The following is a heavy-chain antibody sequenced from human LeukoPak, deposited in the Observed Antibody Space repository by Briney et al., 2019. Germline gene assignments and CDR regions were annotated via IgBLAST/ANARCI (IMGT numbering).Heavy chain of an antibody. CDR3: ARESAVAGKKAIDY. CDR1: GGSISSYY. J-gene: IGHJ4*02. V-gene: IGHV4-59*01. Sequence: SETLSLTCTVSGGSISSYYWSWIRQPPGKGLEWIGYIYYSGSTNYNPSLKSRVTISVDTSKNQFSLKLSSVTAADTAVYYCARESAVAGKKAIDYWGQGTLVTVSS. D-gene: IGHD6-13*01. CDR2: IYYSGST.